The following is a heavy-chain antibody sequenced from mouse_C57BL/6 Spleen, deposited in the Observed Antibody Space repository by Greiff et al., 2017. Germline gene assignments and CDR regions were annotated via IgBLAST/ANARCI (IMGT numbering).Heavy chain of an antibody. Sequence: EVQLQQSGPELVKPGASVKISCKASGYTFTDYYMNWVKQSHGKSLEWIGDINPNNGGTSYNQKFKGKATLNVDKSTSTAYMELRSRTSEDSAVYYCARQGNYYAMDYWGQGTSVTVSS. J-gene: IGHJ4*01. D-gene: IGHD2-1*01. CDR2: INPNNGGT. V-gene: IGHV1-26*01. CDR3: ARQGNYYAMDY. CDR1: GYTFTDYY.